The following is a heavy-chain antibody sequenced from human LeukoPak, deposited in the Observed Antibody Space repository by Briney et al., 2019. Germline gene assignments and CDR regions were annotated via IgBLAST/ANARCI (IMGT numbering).Heavy chain of an antibody. CDR3: ARSPAAFDI. Sequence: ASVKVSCKASGYTLTDYYMHWVRQAPGQGLEWMGWISPSSGGTNYAQKFQGRVTMIRDTSISTAYMELSRLRSDDTAVYYCARSPAAFDIWGQGTMVTVSS. CDR1: GYTLTDYY. D-gene: IGHD2-2*01. J-gene: IGHJ3*02. V-gene: IGHV1-2*02. CDR2: ISPSSGGT.